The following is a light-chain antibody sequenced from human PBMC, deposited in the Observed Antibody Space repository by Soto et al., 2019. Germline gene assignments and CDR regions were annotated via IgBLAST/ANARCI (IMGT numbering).Light chain of an antibody. J-gene: IGLJ2*01. Sequence: QSALTQPASVSGSPGQSISISCTGTSSDVGGYDFVSWYQQHPGKAPKLIIYDVRTRPSGVSDRFSGSKSGNTASLTISGLQAEDEADYFCASYTTTLEKVFAGGTKLTVL. CDR2: DVR. V-gene: IGLV2-14*03. CDR1: SSDVGGYDF. CDR3: ASYTTTLEKV.